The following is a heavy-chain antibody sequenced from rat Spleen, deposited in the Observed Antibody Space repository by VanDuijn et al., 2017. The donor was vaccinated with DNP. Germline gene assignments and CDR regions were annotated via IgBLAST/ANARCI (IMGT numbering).Heavy chain of an antibody. CDR3: SITERDY. J-gene: IGHJ2*01. Sequence: EVQLVESGGGLVQPGRSLKLSCPASGFTFSRYPMAWVRQAPTKGLEWVATISTSGGSTFYRDSVKGRFTISRNNTKSTLYLQMNSLRSEETATYYCSITERDYWGQGVMVTVSS. CDR2: ISTSGGST. V-gene: IGHV5-46*01. D-gene: IGHD1-11*01. CDR1: GFTFSRYP.